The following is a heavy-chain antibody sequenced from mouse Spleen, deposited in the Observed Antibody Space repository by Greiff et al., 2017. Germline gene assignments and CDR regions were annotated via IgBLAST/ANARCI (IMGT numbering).Heavy chain of an antibody. V-gene: IGHV1-63*01. CDR2: IYPGGGYT. CDR1: GYTFTNYW. Sequence: VQLQQSGAELVRPGTSVKMSCKASGYTFTNYWIGWAKQRPGHGLEWIGDIYPGGGYTNYNEKFKGKATLTADKSSSTAYMQFSSLTSEDSAIYYCARYYGEDAMDYWGQGTSVTVSS. CDR3: ARYYGEDAMDY. J-gene: IGHJ4*01. D-gene: IGHD1-1*01.